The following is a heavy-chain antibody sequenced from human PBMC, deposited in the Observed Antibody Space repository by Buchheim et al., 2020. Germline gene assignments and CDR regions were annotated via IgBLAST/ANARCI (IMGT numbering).Heavy chain of an antibody. CDR3: ARAGDDLLNYYYYYGMDV. CDR2: IGYDESNK. CDR1: GFTFSSYG. Sequence: QLQLVESGGGVVQPGRSLRLSCAASGFTFSSYGMHWVRQAPGKGLEWVAVIGYDESNKYYAASVKGRFTISRDNSKTTWYLQMNSLRAEDTAVYYCARAGDDLLNYYYYYGMDVWGQGTT. J-gene: IGHJ6*02. D-gene: IGHD2-15*01. V-gene: IGHV3-33*01.